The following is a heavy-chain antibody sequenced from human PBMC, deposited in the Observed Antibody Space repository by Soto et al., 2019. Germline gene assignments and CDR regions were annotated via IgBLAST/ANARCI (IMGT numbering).Heavy chain of an antibody. CDR2: INHSGST. V-gene: IGHV4-34*01. J-gene: IGHJ4*02. Sequence: QVQLQQWGAGLLKPSETLSLTCAVYGGSFSGYYWSWIRQPPGKGLEWIGEINHSGSTNYNPSLRRLVXXSVDTSKNQFSLKLSSVTAADTVVYYCARGRTPTWWGQGTLVTVSS. D-gene: IGHD3-16*01. CDR3: ARGRTPTW. CDR1: GGSFSGYY.